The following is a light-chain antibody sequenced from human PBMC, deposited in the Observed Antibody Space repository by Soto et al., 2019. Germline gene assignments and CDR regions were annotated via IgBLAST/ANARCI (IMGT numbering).Light chain of an antibody. CDR1: SSNIGAGYD. Sequence: QSALTQPPSVSGAPGQRITISCTGSSSNIGAGYDVHLYQQLPGTAPKLLIFADTKRPSRGPDRFSGSQPGTSASLAITGLQAEDEADYYCQSYDSSLSGLYVFGTGTKVTVL. CDR2: ADT. V-gene: IGLV1-40*01. J-gene: IGLJ1*01. CDR3: QSYDSSLSGLYV.